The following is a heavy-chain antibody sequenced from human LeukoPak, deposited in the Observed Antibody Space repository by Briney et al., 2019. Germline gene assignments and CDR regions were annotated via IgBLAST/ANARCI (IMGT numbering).Heavy chain of an antibody. Sequence: PSETLSLTCAVYGGSFSGYYWSWIRQPPGKGLEWIGEINHSGSTNYNPSLKSRVTTSVDTSKNQFSLKLSSVTAADTAVYYCAGCLRGSRYDYYYGSGSYYGWFDPWGQGTLVTVSS. V-gene: IGHV4-34*01. D-gene: IGHD3-10*01. J-gene: IGHJ5*02. CDR2: INHSGST. CDR1: GGSFSGYY. CDR3: AGCLRGSRYDYYYGSGSYYGWFDP.